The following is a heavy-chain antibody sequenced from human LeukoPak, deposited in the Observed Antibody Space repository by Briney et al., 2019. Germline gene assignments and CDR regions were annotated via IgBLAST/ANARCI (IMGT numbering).Heavy chain of an antibody. J-gene: IGHJ4*02. Sequence: GGSLRLSCAASGLAFSAYKMHWVRQAPRKGLVWVSRISTDGYTTDYADFVQGRFTASRDNTKNTWSLEMNSLRAEDMAVYYCVVGGSPGYWGQGTLVTVSS. V-gene: IGHV3-74*01. CDR3: VVGGSPGY. CDR2: ISTDGYTT. CDR1: GLAFSAYK. D-gene: IGHD2-15*01.